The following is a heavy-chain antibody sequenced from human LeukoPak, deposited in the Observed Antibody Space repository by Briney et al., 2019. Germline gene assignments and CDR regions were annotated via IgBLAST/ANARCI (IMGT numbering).Heavy chain of an antibody. CDR2: ISSSSSYI. CDR3: ARDRLVDAFDI. Sequence: GGSLRLSCAASGFTFSSYSMNWVRQAPGKGLEWVSSISSSSSYIYYADSVKGRFTISRDNAKNSLYLQMNSPRAEDTAVYYCARDRLVDAFDIWGQGTMVTVSS. CDR1: GFTFSSYS. J-gene: IGHJ3*02. V-gene: IGHV3-21*01.